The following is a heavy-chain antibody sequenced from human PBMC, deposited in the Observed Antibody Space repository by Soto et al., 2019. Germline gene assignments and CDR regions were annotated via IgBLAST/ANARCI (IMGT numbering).Heavy chain of an antibody. CDR1: GFTFGDYA. CDR3: TRDDSVGYYYYGMDV. Sequence: GGSLRLSCTASGFTFGDYAMSWFRQAPGKGLEWVGFIRSKAYGGTTEYAASVKGRFTISRDDSKSIAYLQMNSLKTEDTAVYYCTRDDSVGYYYYGMDVWGQGTTVTVSS. J-gene: IGHJ6*02. V-gene: IGHV3-49*03. CDR2: IRSKAYGGTT. D-gene: IGHD3-10*01.